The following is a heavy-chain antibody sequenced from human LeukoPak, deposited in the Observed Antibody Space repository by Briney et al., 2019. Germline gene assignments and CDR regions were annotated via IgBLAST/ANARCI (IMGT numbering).Heavy chain of an antibody. D-gene: IGHD1-26*01. CDR1: GFTFSHYG. J-gene: IGHJ4*02. Sequence: PGGSLRLSCAASGFTFSHYGMHWVRQAPGKGLEWVAFIRYDGRDKFYADSVKGRFTVSRDNSKNTLYLQMNSLRNEDTAVFSCAKDRVVEATPPAPFDYWGQGTLVTVSS. CDR2: IRYDGRDK. V-gene: IGHV3-30*02. CDR3: AKDRVVEATPPAPFDY.